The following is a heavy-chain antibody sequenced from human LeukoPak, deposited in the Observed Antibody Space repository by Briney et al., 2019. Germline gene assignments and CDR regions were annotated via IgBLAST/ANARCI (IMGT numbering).Heavy chain of an antibody. J-gene: IGHJ4*02. CDR2: IRYDGSQK. CDR1: GFSFSNYG. CDR3: ARDLFSLPHKYFDS. Sequence: PGGSLRLSCAASGFSFSNYGMHWVRQAPGKGLEWVAYIRYDGSQKYYGDSVKGRFTISRDNSKNTVYLQMNSLRDEDTAVYYCARDLFSLPHKYFDSWGQGTLVTVSS. V-gene: IGHV3-30*02. D-gene: IGHD3-16*01.